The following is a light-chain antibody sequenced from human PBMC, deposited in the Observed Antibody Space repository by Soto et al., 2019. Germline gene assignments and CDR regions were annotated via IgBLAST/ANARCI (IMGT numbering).Light chain of an antibody. CDR1: QSVKTF. J-gene: IGKJ1*01. CDR3: QQRSNWPPIT. V-gene: IGKV3-11*01. CDR2: DAS. Sequence: EIVLTHSPGTLSLSPCERATLSFSASQSVKTFLVWYQQRPGQAPRLLIHDASHRAAGIPARFSGSGFGTDFTLTISSLEPEDAAVYYCQQRSNWPPITFGQGTKVDIK.